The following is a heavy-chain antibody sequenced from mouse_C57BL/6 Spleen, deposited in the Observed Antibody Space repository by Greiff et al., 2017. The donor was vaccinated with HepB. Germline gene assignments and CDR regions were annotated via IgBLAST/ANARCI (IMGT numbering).Heavy chain of an antibody. J-gene: IGHJ4*01. CDR3: ARQGGLYYGNLYAMDY. CDR1: GFTFSSYT. Sequence: EVKVEESGGGLVKPGGSLKLSCAASGFTFSSYTMSWVRQTPEKRLEWVATISGGGGNTYYPDSVKGRFTISRDNAKNTLYLQMSSLRSEDTALYYCARQGGLYYGNLYAMDYWGQGTSVTVSS. D-gene: IGHD2-1*01. V-gene: IGHV5-9*01. CDR2: ISGGGGNT.